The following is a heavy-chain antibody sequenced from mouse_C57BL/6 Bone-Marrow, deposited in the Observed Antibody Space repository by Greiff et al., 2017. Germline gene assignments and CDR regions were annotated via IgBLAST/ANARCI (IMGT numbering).Heavy chain of an antibody. CDR1: GYTFTSYW. Sequence: AQLQQPGAELVKPGASVKLSCKASGYTFTSYWMQWVKQRPGQGLEWIGEIDPSDSYTNYNQKFKGKATLTVDTSSSTAYMQLSSLTSEDSAVYYCAKGGYYEAWFAYWGQGTLVTVSA. CDR3: AKGGYYEAWFAY. D-gene: IGHD2-3*01. V-gene: IGHV1-50*01. J-gene: IGHJ3*01. CDR2: IDPSDSYT.